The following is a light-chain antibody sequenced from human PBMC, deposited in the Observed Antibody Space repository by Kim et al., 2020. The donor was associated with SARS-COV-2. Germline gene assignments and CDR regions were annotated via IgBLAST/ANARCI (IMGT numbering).Light chain of an antibody. CDR2: EGS. Sequence: QSITISCTGTSSGVGSYNLVSWYQQHPGKAPKLMIYEGSKRPSGVSNRFSGSKSGNTASLTISGLQAEDEADYYCCSYAGSSTFYVFGTGTKVTVL. CDR1: SSGVGSYNL. V-gene: IGLV2-23*01. CDR3: CSYAGSSTFYV. J-gene: IGLJ1*01.